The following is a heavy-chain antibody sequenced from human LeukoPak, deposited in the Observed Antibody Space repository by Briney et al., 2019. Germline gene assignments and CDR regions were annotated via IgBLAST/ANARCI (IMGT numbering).Heavy chain of an antibody. CDR3: ARFPEGSSTWSIDF. CDR2: ISRSSGYV. D-gene: IGHD6-13*01. V-gene: IGHV3-21*01. CDR1: GFTLSSCS. Sequence: GGSLRLSCAASGFTLSSCSMNWVRQAPGKGLEGVSSISRSSGYVFYADSMKGRFTVSRDNSKNSLYLQMNTLRAEDTAVYYCARFPEGSSTWSIDFWGQGTLVTVSS. J-gene: IGHJ4*02.